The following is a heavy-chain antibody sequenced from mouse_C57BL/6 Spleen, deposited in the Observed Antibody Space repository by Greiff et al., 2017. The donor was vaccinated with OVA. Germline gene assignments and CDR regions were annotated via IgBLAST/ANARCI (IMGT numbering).Heavy chain of an antibody. Sequence: QVQLQQPGAELVMPGASVKLSCKASGYTFTSYWMHWVKQRPGQGLEWIGEIDPSDSYTNYNQKFKGKSTLTVDKSSSTAYMQLSSLTSDDSAVYYCARGLGREDYWGQGTSVTVSS. J-gene: IGHJ4*01. D-gene: IGHD4-1*01. V-gene: IGHV1-69*01. CDR2: IDPSDSYT. CDR3: ARGLGREDY. CDR1: GYTFTSYW.